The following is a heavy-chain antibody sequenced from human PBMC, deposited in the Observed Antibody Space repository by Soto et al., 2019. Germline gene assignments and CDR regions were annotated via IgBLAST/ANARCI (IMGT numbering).Heavy chain of an antibody. CDR2: ISSSGSTI. D-gene: IGHD5-18*01. Sequence: PGGSLRLSCAASGFTFSSYEMNWVRQAPGKGLEWVSYISSSGSTIYYADSVKGRFTISRDNAKNSLYLQMNSLRAEDTAVYYCAREWFVGTAYDTWGQGTLVTVSS. CDR1: GFTFSSYE. CDR3: AREWFVGTAYDT. V-gene: IGHV3-48*03. J-gene: IGHJ5*02.